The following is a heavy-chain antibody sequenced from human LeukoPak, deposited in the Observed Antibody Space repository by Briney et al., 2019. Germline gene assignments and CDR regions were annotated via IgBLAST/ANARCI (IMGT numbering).Heavy chain of an antibody. V-gene: IGHV4-34*01. Sequence: SETLSLTCAVYGGSLRGYYWYRIRQPPGKGLEWIGEINHSGSTNYNPSLKSRVTISVDTSKNQFSLKLSSVTAADTAVYYCAREETYYYDSSGRLFDPWGQGTLVTVSS. CDR3: AREETYYYDSSGRLFDP. D-gene: IGHD3-22*01. CDR2: INHSGST. J-gene: IGHJ5*02. CDR1: GGSLRGYY.